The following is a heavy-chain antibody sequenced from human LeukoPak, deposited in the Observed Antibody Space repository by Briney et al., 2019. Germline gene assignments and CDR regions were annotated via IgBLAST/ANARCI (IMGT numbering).Heavy chain of an antibody. CDR2: INPSGGST. D-gene: IGHD3-10*01. Sequence: ASVKVSCKASGYTFTSYYMRWVRQAPGQGLEWMGIINPSGGSTSYAQKFQGRVTMTRDMSTSTVYMELSSLRSEDTAVYYCARDLVGDFGPFDIWGQGTMVTVSS. CDR1: GYTFTSYY. V-gene: IGHV1-46*01. J-gene: IGHJ3*02. CDR3: ARDLVGDFGPFDI.